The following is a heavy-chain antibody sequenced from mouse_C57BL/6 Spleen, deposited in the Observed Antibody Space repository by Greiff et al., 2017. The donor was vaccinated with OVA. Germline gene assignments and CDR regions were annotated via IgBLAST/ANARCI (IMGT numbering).Heavy chain of an antibody. V-gene: IGHV1-42*01. D-gene: IGHD1-1*01. Sequence: EVQLQQSGPELVKPGASVKISCKASGYSFTGYYMNWVKQSPEKSLEWIGEINPSTGGTTYNQKFKAKATLTVDKSSSTAYMQLKSLTSEDSAVYYCARRFTTVVARGYWYFDDWGTGTTVTVSS. CDR3: ARRFTTVVARGYWYFDD. CDR2: INPSTGGT. CDR1: GYSFTGYY. J-gene: IGHJ1*03.